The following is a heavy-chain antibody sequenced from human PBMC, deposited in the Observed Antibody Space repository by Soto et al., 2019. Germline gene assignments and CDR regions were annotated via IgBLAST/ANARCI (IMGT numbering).Heavy chain of an antibody. CDR3: AKGGGDQAIFEAVIRHFDY. D-gene: IGHD3-3*01. CDR2: ISGRGRST. V-gene: IGHV3-23*01. Sequence: EVQLLESGGGLVQPGGSLRLSCAASGFTLRSYGMSWVRQAPGEGLERVSSISGRGRSTYYAESVKGGFTISRDNSQNTLYLQMNSLRAEDTAVYYCAKGGGDQAIFEAVIRHFDYWGQGTLVTVSS. J-gene: IGHJ4*02. CDR1: GFTLRSYG.